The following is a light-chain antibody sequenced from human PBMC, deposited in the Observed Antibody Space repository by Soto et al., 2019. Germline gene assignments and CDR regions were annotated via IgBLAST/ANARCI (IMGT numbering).Light chain of an antibody. V-gene: IGKV3-20*01. Sequence: EIVLTQSPGPLSLSPGERATLSCRASQSVSSAYFAWYQHKPGPPPTLLIYAASSRVTGIPDRFSGSGSGTDFTLTISRLEPEDFAVYYCQQYGSSSTWTFGQGTKVEIK. CDR1: QSVSSAY. J-gene: IGKJ1*01. CDR3: QQYGSSSTWT. CDR2: AAS.